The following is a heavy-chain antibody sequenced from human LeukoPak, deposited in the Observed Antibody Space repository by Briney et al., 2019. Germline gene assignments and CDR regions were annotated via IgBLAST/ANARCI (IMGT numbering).Heavy chain of an antibody. D-gene: IGHD1-26*01. V-gene: IGHV3-23*01. CDR3: ARHIGGIVGATFDY. CDR2: ISGSGGST. Sequence: GGSLRLSCAASGFTFSSYAMSWVRQAPGKGLEWVSAISGSGGSTYYADSVKGRFTISRDNSKNTLYLQMNSLRAEDTAVYYCARHIGGIVGATFDYWGQGTLVTVSS. J-gene: IGHJ4*02. CDR1: GFTFSSYA.